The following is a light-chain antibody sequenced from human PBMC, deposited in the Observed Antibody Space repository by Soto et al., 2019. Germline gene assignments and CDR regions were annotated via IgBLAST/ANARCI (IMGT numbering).Light chain of an antibody. V-gene: IGLV1-40*01. CDR2: GNS. J-gene: IGLJ2*01. CDR3: QPYDCSRRGSQA. CDR1: SSNIGAGYD. Sequence: QSVLTQPPSVSGAPGQRVTISCTGSSSNIGAGYDVHWYQQLPGTAPKPLIYGNSNRPSGVPDRFSCYKSATSASLAITRLQSEEEADYYCQPYDCSRRGSQAFGGGTKVTVL.